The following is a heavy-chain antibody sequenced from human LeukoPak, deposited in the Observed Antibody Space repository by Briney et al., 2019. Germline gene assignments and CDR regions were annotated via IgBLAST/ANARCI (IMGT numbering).Heavy chain of an antibody. D-gene: IGHD3-9*01. V-gene: IGHV3-66*01. CDR2: IYVDGSS. J-gene: IGHJ4*02. CDR1: GLSVSSNY. CDR3: ARSFYDILNGYYQYFDY. Sequence: GGSLTLSCLASGLSVSSNYMSWVRQAPGKGLEWVSVIYVDGSSYYAESVKGRFTISRDNTKNTLYIQMNSLRAEDTAVYYCARSFYDILNGYYQYFDYWGQGTLVTVSS.